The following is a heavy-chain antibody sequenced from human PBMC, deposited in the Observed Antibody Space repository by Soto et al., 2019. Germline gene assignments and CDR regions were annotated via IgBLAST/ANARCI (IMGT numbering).Heavy chain of an antibody. CDR3: AKDLYSRY. D-gene: IGHD6-13*01. Sequence: SKSLCPAVSGLTFGSYEPCWVRQAPGKGLEWVSAIIGSGGSTYYADSVKGRFTISRDNSKNTLYLQMNSLRAEYTAVYYCAKDLYSRYWGQGTLVSGSS. CDR1: GLTFGSYE. J-gene: IGHJ4*02. V-gene: IGHV3-23*01. CDR2: IIGSGGST.